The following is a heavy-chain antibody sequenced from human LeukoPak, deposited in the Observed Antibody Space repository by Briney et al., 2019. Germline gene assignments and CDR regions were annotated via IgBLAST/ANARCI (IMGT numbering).Heavy chain of an antibody. CDR3: ATFYSNYANFDY. CDR2: ISGSGGST. CDR1: GFTFSSYA. V-gene: IGHV3-23*01. Sequence: GGSLRLSCAASGFTFSSYAMSWVRQAPGKGLEWVSAISGSGGSTYYADSVKGWFTISRDNSKNTLYLQMNSLRAEDTAVYYCATFYSNYANFDYWGQGTLVTVSS. J-gene: IGHJ4*02. D-gene: IGHD4-11*01.